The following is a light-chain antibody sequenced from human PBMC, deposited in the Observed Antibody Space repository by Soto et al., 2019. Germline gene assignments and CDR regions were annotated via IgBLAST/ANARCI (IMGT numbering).Light chain of an antibody. CDR2: GAS. V-gene: IGKV3-15*01. CDR1: QSVASRA. CDR3: QQYNNWPT. Sequence: IVLTQSPGTLSLSPGERATLSCRASQSVASRALAWYQQKPGQAPRLLIYGASTRATGIPARFSGSGSGTEFTLTISSLESEDFAVYYCQQYNNWPTFGQGTKVEIK. J-gene: IGKJ1*01.